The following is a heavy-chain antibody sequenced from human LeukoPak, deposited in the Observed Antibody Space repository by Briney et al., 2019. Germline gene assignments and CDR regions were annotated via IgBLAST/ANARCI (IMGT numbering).Heavy chain of an antibody. D-gene: IGHD3-9*01. Sequence: GRSLRLSCAASGFTFDVYAMYWVRQAPGKGLGWGAGISWNSGRIGYGDSVKGRFAISRDNAKNSLYLQMNSLRAEDMALYYCAKGYNYDILTGYHQWGQGTLVTVSS. CDR1: GFTFDVYA. CDR2: ISWNSGRI. CDR3: AKGYNYDILTGYHQ. V-gene: IGHV3-9*03. J-gene: IGHJ4*02.